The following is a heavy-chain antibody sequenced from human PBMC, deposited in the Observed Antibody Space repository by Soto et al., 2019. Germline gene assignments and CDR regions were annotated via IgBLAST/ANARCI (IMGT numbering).Heavy chain of an antibody. CDR2: IYQSGST. D-gene: IGHD6-19*01. CDR1: CGSISSSNW. J-gene: IGHJ4*02. Sequence: SGTLFLTCAVSCGSISSSNWWSWGRQPPGKGLEWIGEIYQSGSTNYTPSLKSRVNISVDKSKNQFSLKLRSVTAAATAVYYCASRPGYSSGTYWGQGTLVTVSS. CDR3: ASRPGYSSGTY. V-gene: IGHV4-4*02.